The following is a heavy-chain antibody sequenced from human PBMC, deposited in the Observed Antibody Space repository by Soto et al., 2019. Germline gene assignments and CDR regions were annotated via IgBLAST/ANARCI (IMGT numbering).Heavy chain of an antibody. D-gene: IGHD3-10*01. CDR3: GTTPGGGGY. Sequence: EVQLVESGGGLIQPGGSLRLSCAVSGFTVSNNYMSWVRQAPGKGLEGVSVIYSGGYTAYGDSVKGRFTISRDNSKNTLSLQMNGLGRGAPARFYGGTTPGGGGYWGQGTLVTVSS. CDR1: GFTVSNNY. J-gene: IGHJ4*02. V-gene: IGHV3-53*01. CDR2: IYSGGYT.